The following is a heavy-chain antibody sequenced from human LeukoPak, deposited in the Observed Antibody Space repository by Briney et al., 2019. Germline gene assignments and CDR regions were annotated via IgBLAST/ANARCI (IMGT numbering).Heavy chain of an antibody. CDR3: ARVGSDCSGGSCIDY. Sequence: GASVKVSCKASGYTFTSYAMHWVRQAPGQRLEWMGWINAGNGNTKYSQKFQGRVTITRDTSASTAYMELSSLRSEDTAVYYCARVGSDCSGGSCIDYWGQGTLVTVSS. CDR2: INAGNGNT. CDR1: GYTFTSYA. D-gene: IGHD2-15*01. J-gene: IGHJ4*02. V-gene: IGHV1-3*01.